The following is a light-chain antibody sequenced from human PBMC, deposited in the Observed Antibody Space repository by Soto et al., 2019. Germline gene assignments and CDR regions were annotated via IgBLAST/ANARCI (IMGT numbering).Light chain of an antibody. CDR2: DVS. CDR3: CSYAGSYTFV. V-gene: IGLV2-11*01. CDR1: SSDVGGYNS. J-gene: IGLJ1*01. Sequence: QSVLTQPRSVSGSPGQSVTISCTGTSSDVGGYNSVSWYQQHPGKPPKVMIYDVSKRPSGVPDRFSGSKSGNTASLTISGLQADDEADYYCCSYAGSYTFVFGTGTKLTVL.